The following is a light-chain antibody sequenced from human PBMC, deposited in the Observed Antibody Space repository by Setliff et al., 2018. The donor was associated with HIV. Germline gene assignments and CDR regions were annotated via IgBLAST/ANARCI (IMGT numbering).Light chain of an antibody. CDR3: CSNTGSNTYV. J-gene: IGLJ1*01. Sequence: QSALTQPASVSGSPGQSITIPCSGTRNDVGRYDLVSWYQQHPGKAPKLMIYQASRRPSGVSNRFSASKSGNTASLTISGLQAEDEADYYCCSNTGSNTYVFGTGTKVTVL. CDR1: RNDVGRYDL. CDR2: QAS. V-gene: IGLV2-23*01.